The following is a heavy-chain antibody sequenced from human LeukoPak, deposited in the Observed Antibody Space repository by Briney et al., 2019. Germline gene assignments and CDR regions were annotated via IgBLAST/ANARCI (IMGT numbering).Heavy chain of an antibody. Sequence: ASVKVSCKASGYTFTGYYMHWVRQAPGQGLEWMGWINPNSGGTNYAQKFQGRVTMTRDTSISTAYMELSRLRSDDTAVYYCARGRGYSSGWTLLGEYWGQGTLVTVSS. CDR3: ARGRGYSSGWTLLGEY. D-gene: IGHD6-19*01. J-gene: IGHJ4*02. CDR2: INPNSGGT. CDR1: GYTFTGYY. V-gene: IGHV1-2*02.